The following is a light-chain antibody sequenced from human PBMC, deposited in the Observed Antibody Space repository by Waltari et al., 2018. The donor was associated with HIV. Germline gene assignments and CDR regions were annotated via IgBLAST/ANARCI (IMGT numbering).Light chain of an antibody. CDR3: QQYGSSPCT. V-gene: IGKV3-20*01. CDR2: GAS. CDR1: QIVSGDY. J-gene: IGKJ2*02. Sequence: ETVLTHSPATLSLSPGERATLFCRASQIVSGDYVAWYQQKPGQAPRLLLYGASTRATDVPDRFSGSKSGTLFTLTINRLEPEDFAMYYCQQYGSSPCTFGRGTNLDIK.